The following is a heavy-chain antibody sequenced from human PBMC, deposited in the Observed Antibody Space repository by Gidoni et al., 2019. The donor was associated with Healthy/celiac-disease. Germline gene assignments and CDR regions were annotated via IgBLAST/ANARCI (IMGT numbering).Heavy chain of an antibody. CDR1: GYTFNSYA. V-gene: IGHV1-3*01. CDR2: INAGNGNT. CDR3: AVRSSGWIQLYSDY. D-gene: IGHD5-18*01. Sequence: QVQLVQSGAEVKKPGASVKVSCKASGYTFNSYAMHWVRQAHGQRLEWMGWINAGNGNTKYSQKFQGRVTITRDTSASTAYMELSSLRSEDTAVYYCAVRSSGWIQLYSDYWGQGTLVTVSS. J-gene: IGHJ4*02.